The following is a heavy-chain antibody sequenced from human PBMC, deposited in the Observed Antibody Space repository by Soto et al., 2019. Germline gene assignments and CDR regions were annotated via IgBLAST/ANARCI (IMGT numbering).Heavy chain of an antibody. CDR2: ISYDGSNK. CDR3: AKDDWDYIAGDFDY. D-gene: IGHD1-7*01. J-gene: IGHJ4*02. Sequence: GGSLRLSCAASGFTFSSYGMHWVRQAPGKGLEWVAVISYDGSNKYYADSVKGRFTISRDNSKNTLYLQMNSLRAEDTAVYYCAKDDWDYIAGDFDYWGQGTLVTVSS. CDR1: GFTFSSYG. V-gene: IGHV3-30*18.